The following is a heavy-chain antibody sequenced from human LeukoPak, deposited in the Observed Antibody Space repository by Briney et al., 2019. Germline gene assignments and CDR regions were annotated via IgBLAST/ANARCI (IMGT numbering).Heavy chain of an antibody. Sequence: GASLRLSCVASGFTFSNYAMSWVRQAPGKGLEWVSAITGSGTNRYYADSLKGRFTTSRDNSKNTVLLQMTSLRHEDTAIYYCVIWGDYDVLSGYYVPDYWGQGTLVTVAS. V-gene: IGHV3-23*01. CDR2: ITGSGTNR. CDR3: VIWGDYDVLSGYYVPDY. D-gene: IGHD3-9*01. CDR1: GFTFSNYA. J-gene: IGHJ4*02.